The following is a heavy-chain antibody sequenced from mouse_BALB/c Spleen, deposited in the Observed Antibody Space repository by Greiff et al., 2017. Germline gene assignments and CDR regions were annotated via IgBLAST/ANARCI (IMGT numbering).Heavy chain of an antibody. CDR1: GYTFTSYT. Sequence: VQLQESGAELARPGASVKMSCKASGYTFTSYTMHWVKQRPGQGLEWIGYINPSTGYTEYNQKFKDKATLTADKSSSTAYMQLSSLTSEDSAVYYCARGGTYLMDYWGQGTSVTVSS. CDR3: ARGGTYLMDY. J-gene: IGHJ4*01. CDR2: INPSTGYT. D-gene: IGHD5-1*01. V-gene: IGHV1-4*01.